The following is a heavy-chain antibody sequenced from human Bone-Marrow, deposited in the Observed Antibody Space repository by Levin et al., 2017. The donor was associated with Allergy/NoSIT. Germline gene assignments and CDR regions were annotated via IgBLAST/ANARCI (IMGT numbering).Heavy chain of an antibody. CDR2: ISDTVNA. CDR3: ASQRSSGSDENSFDV. CDR1: GGSISSGDFY. Sequence: GSLRLSCTVSGGSISSGDFYWGWIRQPPGKGLQWIGTISDTVNAFYNPSLKSRVTISINTSTNRFALGLISVTAADTAVYYCASQRSSGSDENSFDVWGQGTMVTVSS. D-gene: IGHD6-19*01. V-gene: IGHV4-39*02. J-gene: IGHJ3*01.